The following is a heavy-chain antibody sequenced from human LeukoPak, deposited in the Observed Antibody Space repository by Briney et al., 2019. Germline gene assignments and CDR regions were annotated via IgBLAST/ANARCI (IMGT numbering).Heavy chain of an antibody. CDR2: IIPIFGTA. V-gene: IGHV1-69*05. J-gene: IGHJ5*02. Sequence: SVKVSRKASGGTFSSYAISWVRQAPGQGLEWMGGIIPIFGTANYAQKFQGRVTITTDESTSTAYMELSSLRSEDTAVYYCARAYCSSTSCYLGNWFDPWGQGTPVTVSS. D-gene: IGHD2-2*01. CDR3: ARAYCSSTSCYLGNWFDP. CDR1: GGTFSSYA.